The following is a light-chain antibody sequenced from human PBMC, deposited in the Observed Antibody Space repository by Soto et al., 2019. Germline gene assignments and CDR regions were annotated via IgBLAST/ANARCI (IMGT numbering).Light chain of an antibody. J-gene: IGKJ4*01. CDR1: QSVSSY. CDR3: QQRSNWPST. CDR2: DAS. V-gene: IGKV3-11*01. Sequence: EIVLTQSPATLSLSPGERAALSCRASQSVSSYLAWYQQKPGQAPSLLIYDASKRATGIPARFSGSESGTEFTLTISSLEPEDFAVYFCQQRSNWPSTFGGGTKVEI.